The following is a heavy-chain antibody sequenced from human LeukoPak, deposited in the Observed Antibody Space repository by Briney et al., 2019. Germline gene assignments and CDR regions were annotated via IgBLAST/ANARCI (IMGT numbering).Heavy chain of an antibody. CDR3: TRDFGSNVVVTAKVD. Sequence: GGSLRLSCAASGFTFSNYWMSWVRQAPGKGLEWVANIKPDGSEKYYVDSVKGRFTISRDNAKNSLYLQMNSLRAEDTATYYCTRDFGSNVVVTAKVDWGQGTLVTVSS. CDR2: IKPDGSEK. D-gene: IGHD2-21*02. V-gene: IGHV3-7*01. J-gene: IGHJ4*02. CDR1: GFTFSNYW.